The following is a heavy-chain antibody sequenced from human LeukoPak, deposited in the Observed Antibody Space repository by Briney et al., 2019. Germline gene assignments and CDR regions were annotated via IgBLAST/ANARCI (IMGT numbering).Heavy chain of an antibody. CDR1: GYTFTGYY. CDR3: AGSLLYSGYDHYYYGMDV. Sequence: ALVKVSCKASGYTFTGYYMHWVRQAPGQGLEWMGRINPNSGGTNYAQKFQGRVTMTRDTSISTAYMELSRLRSDDTAVYYCAGSLLYSGYDHYYYGMDVWGQGTTVTVSS. D-gene: IGHD5-12*01. V-gene: IGHV1-2*06. CDR2: INPNSGGT. J-gene: IGHJ6*02.